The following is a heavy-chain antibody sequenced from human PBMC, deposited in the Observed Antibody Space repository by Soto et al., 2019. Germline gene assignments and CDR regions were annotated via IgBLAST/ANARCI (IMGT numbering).Heavy chain of an antibody. V-gene: IGHV2-5*02. D-gene: IGHD2-15*01. CDR1: GFSLSTTGVG. CDR2: IYWDDDK. CDR3: ARARLYCTGGSCTTWFDY. Sequence: QITLKESGPTLVKPTQTLTLTCTFSGFSLSTTGVGVGWIRQLAGKALEWLALIYWDDDKRYSPFLNSRLTITKDTSKNQVVLTMTNMDPVDTATYYCARARLYCTGGSCTTWFDYWGQGTLVTVSS. J-gene: IGHJ4*02.